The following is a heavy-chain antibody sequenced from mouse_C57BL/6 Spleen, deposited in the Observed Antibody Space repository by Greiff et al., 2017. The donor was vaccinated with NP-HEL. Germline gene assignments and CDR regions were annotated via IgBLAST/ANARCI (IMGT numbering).Heavy chain of an antibody. D-gene: IGHD4-1*01. V-gene: IGHV5-4*01. CDR1: GFTFSSYA. J-gene: IGHJ2*01. CDR2: ISDGGSYT. CDR3: ARDQVGRGYYFDY. Sequence: EVKVVESGGGLVKPGGSLKLSCAASGFTFSSYAMSWVRQTPEKRLEWVATISDGGSYTYYPDNVKGRFTISRDNAKNNLYLQMSHLKSEDTAMYYCARDQVGRGYYFDYWGQGTTLTVSS.